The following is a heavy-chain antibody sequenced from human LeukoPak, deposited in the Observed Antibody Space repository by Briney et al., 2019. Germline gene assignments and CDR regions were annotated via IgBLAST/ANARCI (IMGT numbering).Heavy chain of an antibody. V-gene: IGHV4-34*01. CDR2: INHSGST. CDR3: ARLAKDYYGLGSYGY. CDR1: GGSFSGYY. J-gene: IGHJ4*02. D-gene: IGHD3-10*01. Sequence: SETLSLTCAVYGGSFSGYYWSWIRQPPGKGLEWIGEINHSGSTNYNPSLKSRVTISVDTSKNQFSLKLSSVTAADTAVYYCARLAKDYYGLGSYGYWGQGTLVTVSS.